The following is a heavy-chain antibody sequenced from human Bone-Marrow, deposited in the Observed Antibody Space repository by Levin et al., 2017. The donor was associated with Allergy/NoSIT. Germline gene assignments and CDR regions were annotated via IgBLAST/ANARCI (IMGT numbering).Heavy chain of an antibody. CDR2: IIPILGIA. CDR3: ASRDPSQYCSGGSCYMDMDV. J-gene: IGHJ6*03. D-gene: IGHD2-15*01. Sequence: ASVKVSCKASGGTFSSYAISWVRQAPGQGLEWMGRIIPILGIANYAQKFQGRVTITADKSTSTAYMELSSLRSEDTAVYYCASRDPSQYCSGGSCYMDMDVWGKGTTVTVSS. V-gene: IGHV1-69*04. CDR1: GGTFSSYA.